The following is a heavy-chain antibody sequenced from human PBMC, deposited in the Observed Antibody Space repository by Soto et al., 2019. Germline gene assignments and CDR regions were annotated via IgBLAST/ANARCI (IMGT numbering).Heavy chain of an antibody. V-gene: IGHV3-30*18. CDR2: ISYDGSYE. J-gene: IGHJ6*02. CDR1: GFTFSSYG. Sequence: GGSLRLSCAASGFTFSSYGMHWVRQAPGKGLECVAVISYDGSYEYYADSVKGRFTISRDNSKSTLFLQMNNLRIDDTAVYYCAKETTVRPIRPYYGVDVWGHGTTVTVSS. D-gene: IGHD4-4*01. CDR3: AKETTVRPIRPYYGVDV.